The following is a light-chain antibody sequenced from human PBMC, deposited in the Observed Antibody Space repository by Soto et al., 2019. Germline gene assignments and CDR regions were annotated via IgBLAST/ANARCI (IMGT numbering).Light chain of an antibody. Sequence: DIQMTQSPSSLSASVGDRVTITCRASQGIRNALGWYQQKPGKAPKRLIYAASSLQSGVPSRFSGSGFGTGFTLTISSLQPEYFAPYYCLQHNTYPLTFGGGTKVEI. CDR3: LQHNTYPLT. J-gene: IGKJ4*01. V-gene: IGKV1-17*01. CDR2: AAS. CDR1: QGIRNA.